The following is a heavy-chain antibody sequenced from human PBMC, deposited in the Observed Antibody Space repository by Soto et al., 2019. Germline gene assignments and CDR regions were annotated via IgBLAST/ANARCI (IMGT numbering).Heavy chain of an antibody. D-gene: IGHD6-13*01. J-gene: IGHJ4*02. CDR3: ARDRSSSWDYAGGFDS. CDR1: GGSISSYY. CDR2: IYYSGST. Sequence: SETLSLTCTVSGGSISSYYWSWIRQPPGKGLEWIGYIYYSGSTNYNVSLESRVTISVDTSKNQFSLKLSPVTAADTAVYYCARDRSSSWDYAGGFDSWGQGILVTVSS. V-gene: IGHV4-59*01.